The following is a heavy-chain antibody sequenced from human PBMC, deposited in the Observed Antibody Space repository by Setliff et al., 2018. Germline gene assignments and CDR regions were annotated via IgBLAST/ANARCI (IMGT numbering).Heavy chain of an antibody. CDR1: GGSFSGYY. J-gene: IGHJ4*02. Sequence: PSETLSLTCAVYGGSFSGYYWSWIRQPPGKGLEWIGEINHSGSTNYNPSLKSRVTISVDTSKNQFSLKLSSVTAADTAVYYCARGRSSFWGYYFDYWGQGTLVTVSS. D-gene: IGHD3-16*01. CDR2: INHSGST. CDR3: ARGRSSFWGYYFDY. V-gene: IGHV4-34*01.